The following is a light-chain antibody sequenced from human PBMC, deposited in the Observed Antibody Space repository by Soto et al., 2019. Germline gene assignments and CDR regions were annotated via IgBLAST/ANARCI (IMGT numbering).Light chain of an antibody. J-gene: IGKJ2*01. CDR3: RQYGSSPSYT. Sequence: EIVLTQSPGTLSLSPGERATLSCRASQSVSSSSYLAWYQQKPGQAPRLLIYGASRRATGIPDRFSGSGYATDFTLTISRLEPEDFAVYYCRQYGSSPSYTFGQGTKLEIK. CDR2: GAS. CDR1: QSVSSSSY. V-gene: IGKV3-20*01.